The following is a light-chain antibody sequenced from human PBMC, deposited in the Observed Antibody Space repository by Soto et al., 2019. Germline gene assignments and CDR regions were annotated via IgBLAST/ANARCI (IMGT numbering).Light chain of an antibody. J-gene: IGKJ1*01. CDR1: QSLLHSNGYDY. Sequence: EIVMTQSPLSLPVTPGEPASISCRSSQSLLHSNGYDYLDWYLLKPGPSPHLLISLVYNRASGGPARFSGSGSGTDFTLKISRVEADDVGVYYCMQALQSPPTFGQGTKVEIK. CDR3: MQALQSPPT. CDR2: LVY. V-gene: IGKV2-28*01.